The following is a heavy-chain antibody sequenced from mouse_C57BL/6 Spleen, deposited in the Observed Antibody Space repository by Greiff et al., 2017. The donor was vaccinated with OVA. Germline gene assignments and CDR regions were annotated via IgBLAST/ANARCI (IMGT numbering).Heavy chain of an antibody. CDR2: ISDGGSYT. Sequence: EVMLVESGGGLVKPGGSLKLSCAASGFTFSSYAMSWVRQTPEKRLEWVATISDGGSYTYYPDNVKGRFTISRDNAKNNLYLQMSHLKSEDTAMYYCARKAYGSDFDYWGQGTTLTVSS. J-gene: IGHJ2*01. CDR1: GFTFSSYA. D-gene: IGHD1-1*01. CDR3: ARKAYGSDFDY. V-gene: IGHV5-4*03.